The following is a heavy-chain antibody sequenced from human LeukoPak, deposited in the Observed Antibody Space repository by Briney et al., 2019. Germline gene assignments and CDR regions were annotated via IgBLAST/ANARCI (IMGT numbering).Heavy chain of an antibody. CDR2: IIPIFGTA. V-gene: IGHV1-69*01. D-gene: IGHD3-10*01. CDR1: GGTFSSYA. J-gene: IGHJ5*02. CDR3: AGVVELWFGEFNWFDP. Sequence: ASVKVSCKASGGTFSSYAISWVRQAPGQGPEWMGGIIPIFGTANYAQKFQGRVTITADESTSTAYMELSSLRSEDTAVYYCAGVVELWFGEFNWFDPWGQETLVTVSS.